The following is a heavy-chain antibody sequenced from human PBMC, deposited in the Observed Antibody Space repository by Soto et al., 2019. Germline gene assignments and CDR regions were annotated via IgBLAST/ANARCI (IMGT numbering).Heavy chain of an antibody. D-gene: IGHD2-15*01. CDR2: IKKDGTEK. J-gene: IGHJ4*02. V-gene: IGHV3-7*01. Sequence: EVQLVESGGGLVQPGRSLRLSCAASGFTFNRHCMSWVRQAPGKGLEWVATIKKDGTEKKYVDSVKGRFTISRDNAQNSLYLQMSILSVEDAAEYYCVSSGCNLPDYWGQGTLVTVSS. CDR3: VSSGCNLPDY. CDR1: GFTFNRHC.